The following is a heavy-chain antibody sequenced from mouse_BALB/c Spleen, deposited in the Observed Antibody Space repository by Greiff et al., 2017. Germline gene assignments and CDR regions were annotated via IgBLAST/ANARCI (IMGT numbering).Heavy chain of an antibody. D-gene: IGHD2-4*01. CDR2: IWTGGGT. CDR3: VRTSLPSTMITTPFAY. V-gene: IGHV2-9-2*01. CDR1: GFSLTSYD. Sequence: QVQLKESGPGLVAPSQSLSITCTVSGFSLTSYDISWIRQPPGKGLEWLGVIWTGGGTNYNSAFMSRLSISKDNSKSQVFLKMNSLQTDDTAIYYCVRTSLPSTMITTPFAYWGQGTLVTVSA. J-gene: IGHJ3*01.